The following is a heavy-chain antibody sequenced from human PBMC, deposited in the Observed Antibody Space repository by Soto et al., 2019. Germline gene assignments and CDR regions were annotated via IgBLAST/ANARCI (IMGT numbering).Heavy chain of an antibody. J-gene: IGHJ4*02. CDR2: IYHSGIT. V-gene: IGHV4-30-2*01. CDR3: ASGLVTTLHY. Sequence: PSETLSLTCAVSGGSISSGGYSWSWIRQPPGKGLEWIGYIYHSGITYYNPSLKSRVTISVDRSKNQFSLKLSSVTAADTAVYYCASGLVTTLHYWGQGTLVTVSS. CDR1: GGSISSGGYS. D-gene: IGHD4-17*01.